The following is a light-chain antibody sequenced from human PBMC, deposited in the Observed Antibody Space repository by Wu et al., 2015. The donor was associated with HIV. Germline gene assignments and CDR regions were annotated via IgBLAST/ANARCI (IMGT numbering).Light chain of an antibody. V-gene: IGKV3-20*01. CDR3: QQYGRSPPMYS. CDR1: QSVSSSY. Sequence: DIVLTQSPATLSLSPGERATLSCRASQSVSSSYLAWYQQKPGQAPRLLIYGASNRATGIPDRFSGSGSGTDFTLTISRLEPEDFAVYYCQQYGRSPPMYSFGQGTKLEIK. CDR2: GAS. J-gene: IGKJ2*03.